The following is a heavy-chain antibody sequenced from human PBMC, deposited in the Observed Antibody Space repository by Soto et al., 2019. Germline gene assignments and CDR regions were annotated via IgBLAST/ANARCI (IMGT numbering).Heavy chain of an antibody. J-gene: IGHJ6*02. V-gene: IGHV3-23*01. CDR2: ISGSGPST. D-gene: IGHD1-1*01. Sequence: EVQLLESGGGLVQPGGSLRLSCAASGFTFSSYAMNWVRQAPGKGLEWVSSISGSGPSTYYADSVKGRFTISRDNSKNTLYLHMNSLRAEDTAVYYCATGSRRIITGGGMEVWGQGTTVTVSS. CDR1: GFTFSSYA. CDR3: ATGSRRIITGGGMEV.